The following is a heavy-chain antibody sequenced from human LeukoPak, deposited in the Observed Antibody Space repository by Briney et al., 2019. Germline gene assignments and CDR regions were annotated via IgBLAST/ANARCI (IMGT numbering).Heavy chain of an antibody. CDR2: ISAYNGNT. D-gene: IGHD5-18*01. Sequence: ASVKVSCKASGYTFTSYGISWVRQAPGQGLEWMGWISAYNGNTNYAQKLQGRVTMTTDTSTSTAYMELRSLRSDDTAVYYCARAFRGYNYGYALDYWGQGTLVTVSS. CDR1: GYTFTSYG. J-gene: IGHJ4*02. CDR3: ARAFRGYNYGYALDY. V-gene: IGHV1-18*01.